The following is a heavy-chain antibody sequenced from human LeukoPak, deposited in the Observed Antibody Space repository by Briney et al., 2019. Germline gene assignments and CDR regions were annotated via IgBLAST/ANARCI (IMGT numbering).Heavy chain of an antibody. CDR1: GFTFSNYA. V-gene: IGHV3-23*01. CDR3: ARDKLEGPTKLDF. CDR2: ISGSGGDT. Sequence: GGSLRLSCAASGFTFSNYAMSWVRQAPGKGLEWVSGISGSGGDTYYADSVKGRFTISRDNSKNTLYLQMNSLRAEDTAVYYCARDKLEGPTKLDFWGRGTLVTVSS. D-gene: IGHD1-26*01. J-gene: IGHJ4*02.